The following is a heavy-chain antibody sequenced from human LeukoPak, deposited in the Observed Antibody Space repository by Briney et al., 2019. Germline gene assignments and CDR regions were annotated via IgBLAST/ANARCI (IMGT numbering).Heavy chain of an antibody. D-gene: IGHD2-21*01. Sequence: GGSLRLSCAASGFTVSTNYMSWVRQAPGKGLEWVSVIYSGGITYYSASVKGRFTISRDNSKNTLSLQMNSLRAEDTAVYYCARHSGGDSYGYYFDYWGQGTLVTVSS. V-gene: IGHV3-66*04. CDR3: ARHSGGDSYGYYFDY. CDR1: GFTVSTNY. J-gene: IGHJ4*02. CDR2: IYSGGIT.